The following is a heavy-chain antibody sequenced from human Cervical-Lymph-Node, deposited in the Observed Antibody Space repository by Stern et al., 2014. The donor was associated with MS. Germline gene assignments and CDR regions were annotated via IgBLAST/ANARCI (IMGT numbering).Heavy chain of an antibody. D-gene: IGHD5-18*01. CDR3: ARRGYSYSLDY. CDR1: GYDFTAYW. Sequence: EMQLVESGAEVKKPGESLKISCKVSGYDFTAYWIGWVRQTPGKGLEWMGIIYPGDSDTTYSPPFQGQVTISVDKSSSTAYVQWSTLKASDTAIYYCARRGYSYSLDYWGQGTLVTVSS. CDR2: IYPGDSDT. J-gene: IGHJ4*02. V-gene: IGHV5-51*03.